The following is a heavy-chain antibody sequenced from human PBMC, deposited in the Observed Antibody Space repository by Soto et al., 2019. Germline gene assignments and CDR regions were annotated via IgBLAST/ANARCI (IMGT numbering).Heavy chain of an antibody. CDR2: ISYDGTKR. CDR3: AKAPIAVAGTYLQY. V-gene: IGHV3-30*18. Sequence: QVQLVESGGGVVQPGKSLTLSCVVSGFTFSTYGMHWVRQAPGKGLEWVALISYDGTKRYYAASVKGRVTISRDNSKNTMYLEMNSLRADDTAGYYCAKAPIAVAGTYLQYWGHGTLVIGSS. J-gene: IGHJ4*01. CDR1: GFTFSTYG. D-gene: IGHD6-19*01.